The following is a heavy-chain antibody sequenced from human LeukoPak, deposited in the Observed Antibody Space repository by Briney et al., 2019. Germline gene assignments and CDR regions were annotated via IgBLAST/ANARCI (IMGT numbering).Heavy chain of an antibody. J-gene: IGHJ4*02. CDR3: ARCALRRKSDSFDN. CDR1: GAAFTIDY. D-gene: IGHD3-9*01. V-gene: IGHV4-59*01. Sequence: ETLPFTCTVSGAAFTIDYWNWLRQSRVQGLEWIAYVHNTWNTNDHPYLKSRVTISIETSKNKFSLKLASVTAAHTAVYYCARCALRRKSDSFDNCRQAILATVS. CDR2: VHNTWNT.